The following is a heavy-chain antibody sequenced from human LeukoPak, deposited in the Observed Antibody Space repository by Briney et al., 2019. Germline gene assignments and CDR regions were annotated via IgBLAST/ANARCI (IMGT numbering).Heavy chain of an antibody. Sequence: GGSLRLSCAASGFTFSSYEMNWVRQAPGKGLEWVLYISSSGSTIYYADSVKGRFTISRDNAKNSLYLQMNSLRAEDTAVYYCARYPDQTIPYYYYYGMDVWGQGTTVTVSS. D-gene: IGHD2-2*01. J-gene: IGHJ6*02. CDR2: ISSSGSTI. CDR1: GFTFSSYE. V-gene: IGHV3-48*03. CDR3: ARYPDQTIPYYYYYGMDV.